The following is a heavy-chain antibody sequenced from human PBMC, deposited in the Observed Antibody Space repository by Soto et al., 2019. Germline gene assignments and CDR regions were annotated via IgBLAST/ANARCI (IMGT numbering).Heavy chain of an antibody. Sequence: QVQLVESGGGLVQPGGSLRLTCVAPGFTFGSHGMHWVGKAPGKGLEWVAVISYDETNEHYVDSVKGRFTISRDNSKSILYLQMNRLRPEDTAVYKCAKDLRTTISDYGMDVWGQGTTVTVSS. CDR2: ISYDETNE. J-gene: IGHJ6*02. CDR1: GFTFGSHG. V-gene: IGHV3-30*18. CDR3: AKDLRTTISDYGMDV.